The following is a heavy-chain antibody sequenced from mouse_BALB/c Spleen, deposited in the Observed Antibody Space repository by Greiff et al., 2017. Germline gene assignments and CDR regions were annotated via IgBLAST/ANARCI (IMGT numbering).Heavy chain of an antibody. CDR2: ILPGSGST. Sequence: SGAELMKPGASVKISCKATGYTFSSYWIEWVKQRPGHGLEWIGEILPGSGSTNYNEKFKGKATFTADTSSNTAYMQLSSLTSEDSAVYYCAKGDDYDDAMDYWGQGTSVTVSS. J-gene: IGHJ4*01. CDR3: AKGDDYDDAMDY. D-gene: IGHD2-4*01. V-gene: IGHV1-9*01. CDR1: GYTFSSYW.